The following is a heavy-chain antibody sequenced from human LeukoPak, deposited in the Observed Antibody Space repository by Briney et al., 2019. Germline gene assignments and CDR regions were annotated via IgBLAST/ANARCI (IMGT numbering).Heavy chain of an antibody. CDR2: ITSKAFGGTA. V-gene: IGHV3-49*04. CDR3: TRDREAAAGINALDI. CDR1: GATFGDYA. Sequence: GGSLRPSCRPSGATFGDYAMSWVRQAPGKGLEWVGFITSKAFGGTAEYAASVKGRFTISRDDSKSLAYLQMNSLNTEDTAVYYCTRDREAAAGINALDIWGQGTMVTVSS. D-gene: IGHD6-13*01. J-gene: IGHJ3*02.